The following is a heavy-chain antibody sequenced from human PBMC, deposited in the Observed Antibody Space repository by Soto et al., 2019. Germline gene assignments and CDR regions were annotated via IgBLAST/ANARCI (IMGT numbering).Heavy chain of an antibody. V-gene: IGHV3-33*01. CDR1: GFTFSSYG. J-gene: IGHJ5*02. CDR3: ARDALRGRITMIVVDKGGHWFDP. Sequence: GGSLRLSCAASGFTFSSYGMHWVRQAPGKGLEWVAVIWYDGSNKYYADSVKGRFTISRDNSKNMLYLQMNSLRAEDTAVYYCARDALRGRITMIVVDKGGHWFDPWGQGTLVTVSS. D-gene: IGHD3-22*01. CDR2: IWYDGSNK.